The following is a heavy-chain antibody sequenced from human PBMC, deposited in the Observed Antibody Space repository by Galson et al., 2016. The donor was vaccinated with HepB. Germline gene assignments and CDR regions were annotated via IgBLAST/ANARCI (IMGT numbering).Heavy chain of an antibody. J-gene: IGHJ4*02. D-gene: IGHD1-7*01. Sequence: ETLSLTCTVSGGSVSSSSCYWGWIRQPPGKGLEWIGNIYYSGSTYYSPSLRSRVTISVDTSKNQFSLKVKSVTAADTAVYYCARLAYNWNYAGYWGQGTLVTVSS. CDR2: IYYSGST. CDR1: GGSVSSSSCY. CDR3: ARLAYNWNYAGY. V-gene: IGHV4-39*01.